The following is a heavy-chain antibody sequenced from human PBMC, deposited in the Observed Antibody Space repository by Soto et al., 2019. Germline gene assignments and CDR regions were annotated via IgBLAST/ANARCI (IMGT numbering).Heavy chain of an antibody. CDR2: INHRGKT. J-gene: IGHJ5*02. V-gene: IGHV4-34*01. CDR3: VRGGRSCEIDQCYKWFGP. Sequence: PSETLSLTCAVYGGSFSGYYWSWIRQPPGKGLEWIAEINHRGKTFYNPSLQSRVSISVDTPNNQLSLRLTAVTAADTAVYYCVRGGRSCEIDQCYKWFGPWGPGTLVTVSS. D-gene: IGHD2-2*02. CDR1: GGSFSGYY.